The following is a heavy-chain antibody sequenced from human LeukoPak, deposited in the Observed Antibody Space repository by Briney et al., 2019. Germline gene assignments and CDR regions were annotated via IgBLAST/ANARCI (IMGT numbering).Heavy chain of an antibody. V-gene: IGHV4-59*12. CDR1: GDSIGSYF. CDR3: ARGRGGSGWETGLDFDL. CDR2: IHYSRGG. D-gene: IGHD6-19*01. J-gene: IGHJ4*02. Sequence: SETLSLTCFVSGDSIGSYFWSWIRQSPGKGLEWIGYIHYSRGGNYNPSLRSRVSMSEDPSKDQFSLMMNSVSAADSAVYYCARGRGGSGWETGLDFDLWGQGTLVTVSS.